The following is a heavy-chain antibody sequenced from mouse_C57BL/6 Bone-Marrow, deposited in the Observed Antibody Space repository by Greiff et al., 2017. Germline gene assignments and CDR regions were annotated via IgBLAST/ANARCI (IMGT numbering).Heavy chain of an antibody. CDR3: ARRCSDCPYWYFDV. CDR2: IYPRSGST. D-gene: IGHD2-13*01. CDR1: GYTFTSYG. Sequence: QVQLQQPGAELARPGASVKLSCKASGYTFTSYGISWVKQRTGQGLEWIGEIYPRSGSTNYNEKFKGKATLTADKSSSTTYMELRSLTSEDSAVYFCARRCSDCPYWYFDVWGTGTTGTVSS. V-gene: IGHV1-81*01. J-gene: IGHJ1*03.